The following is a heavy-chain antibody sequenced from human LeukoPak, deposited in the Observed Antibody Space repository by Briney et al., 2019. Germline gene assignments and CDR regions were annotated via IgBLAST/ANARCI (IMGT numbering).Heavy chain of an antibody. D-gene: IGHD6-19*01. CDR3: ATGSKYSSGWYDY. Sequence: GGSLRLSCAASGFTFSSYAMSWVRQAPGKGLEWVSAISGSGGSTYYADSVKGRFTISRDNSKNTLYLQMNSLRAEDTAVYYCATGSKYSSGWYDYWGQGTLVTVSS. CDR2: ISGSGGST. CDR1: GFTFSSYA. V-gene: IGHV3-23*01. J-gene: IGHJ4*02.